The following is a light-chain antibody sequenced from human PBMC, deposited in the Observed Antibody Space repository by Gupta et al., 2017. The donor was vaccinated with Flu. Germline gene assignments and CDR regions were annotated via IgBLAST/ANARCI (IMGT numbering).Light chain of an antibody. J-gene: IGKJ3*01. CDR3: QQFIGYPPYT. CDR1: QGVSSY. Sequence: DIQLTQSPSFVSASVGDRVMITCRASQGVSSYLAWYQQKPGKAPGLLISGASTLQSGVPSRFSGRGSGTEFTLTISSLQPEDFATYYCQQFIGYPPYTFGPGTKVDFK. CDR2: GAS. V-gene: IGKV1-9*01.